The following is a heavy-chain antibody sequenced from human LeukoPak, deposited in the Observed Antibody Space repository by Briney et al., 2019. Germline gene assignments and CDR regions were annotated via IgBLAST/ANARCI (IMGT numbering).Heavy chain of an antibody. Sequence: GESLRLSCAASGFTFSSYWMHWVRQAPGKGLVWLARINGDGSSISYADSVKGRFIISRDNAKNTLYLQMNSLRAEDTAVYYCGRDRGYSGDYWGQGTLVTVSS. CDR3: GRDRGYSGDY. D-gene: IGHD5-12*01. CDR1: GFTFSSYW. CDR2: INGDGSSI. J-gene: IGHJ4*02. V-gene: IGHV3-74*01.